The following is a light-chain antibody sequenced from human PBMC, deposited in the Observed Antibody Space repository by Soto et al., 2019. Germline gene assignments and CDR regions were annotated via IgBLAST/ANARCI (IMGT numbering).Light chain of an antibody. CDR1: QSVSSNF. CDR2: GAS. V-gene: IGKV3-20*01. J-gene: IGKJ1*01. Sequence: ENVLTQSPGTLSLSPGERATLSCRASQSVSSNFLAWYQQKPGQAPRLLIYGASNRATGIPDRFTGSGSGTHLTRTITSLEPDDFAVYYCQQYDSSPRTFGQATHVDIK. CDR3: QQYDSSPRT.